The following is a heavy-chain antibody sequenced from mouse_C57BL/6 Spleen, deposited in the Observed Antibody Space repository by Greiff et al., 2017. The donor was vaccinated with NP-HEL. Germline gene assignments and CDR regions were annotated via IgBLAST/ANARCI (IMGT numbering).Heavy chain of an antibody. Sequence: EVKVVESEGGLVQPGSSMKLSCTASGFTFSDYYMAWVRQVPEKGLEWVANINYDGSSTYYLDSLKSRFIISRDNAKNILYLQMSSLKSEDTATYYCARSDGYYGSFDYWGQGTTLTVSS. CDR3: ARSDGYYGSFDY. V-gene: IGHV5-16*01. D-gene: IGHD2-3*01. J-gene: IGHJ2*01. CDR2: INYDGSST. CDR1: GFTFSDYY.